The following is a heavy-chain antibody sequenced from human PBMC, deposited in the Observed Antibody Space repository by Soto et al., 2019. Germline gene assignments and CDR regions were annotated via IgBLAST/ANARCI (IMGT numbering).Heavy chain of an antibody. V-gene: IGHV1-69*12. CDR1: GGTFSSYT. J-gene: IGHJ2*01. CDR3: ARGNHRWLQWWYFDL. CDR2: IIPIFGTG. D-gene: IGHD5-12*01. Sequence: QVQLVQSGAEVKKPGSSVTVSCKASGGTFSSYTISWVRQAPGQGLEWMGGIIPIFGTGNYAKKFQGRVTITADESTSTADMELSSLRSEDTAVYYCARGNHRWLQWWYFDLWGRGTLVTVSS.